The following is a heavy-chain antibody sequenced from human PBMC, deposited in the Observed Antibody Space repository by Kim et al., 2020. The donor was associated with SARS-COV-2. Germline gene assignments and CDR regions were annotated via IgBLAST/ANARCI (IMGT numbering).Heavy chain of an antibody. V-gene: IGHV3-30*18. J-gene: IGHJ4*02. CDR2: ISNDGSNI. D-gene: IGHD1-26*01. CDR1: GFTFSSYG. CDR3: ANLPVPSGSLDN. Sequence: GGSLRLSCAASGFTFSSYGMHWVRQAPGKGLEWVADISNDGSNIYYADSVKGRFTISRDNSKNTLYLQMNSLRAEDTAVYYCANLPVPSGSLDNWGQGTLVSVSS.